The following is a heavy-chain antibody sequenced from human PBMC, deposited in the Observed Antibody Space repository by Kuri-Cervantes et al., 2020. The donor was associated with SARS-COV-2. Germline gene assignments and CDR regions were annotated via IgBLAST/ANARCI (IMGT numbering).Heavy chain of an antibody. J-gene: IGHJ4*02. CDR2: ISSSSSYI. CDR3: ARVGTSIAVSGRFDY. V-gene: IGHV3-21*01. D-gene: IGHD6-19*01. CDR1: GFTFSSYS. Sequence: GGSLRLSCAASGFTFSSYSMNWVRQAPGKGLEWVSSISSSSSYIYYADSVKGRFTISRDNAKSSLYLQMNSLRAEDTAVYYCARVGTSIAVSGRFDYWGQGTLVTVSS.